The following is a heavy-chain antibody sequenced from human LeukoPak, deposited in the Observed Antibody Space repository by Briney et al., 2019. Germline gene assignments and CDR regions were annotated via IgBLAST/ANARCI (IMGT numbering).Heavy chain of an antibody. CDR3: ALQGSPEDAFDI. V-gene: IGHV1-18*01. D-gene: IGHD1-26*01. CDR1: GYTFTSYG. CDR2: ISAYNGNT. J-gene: IGHJ3*02. Sequence: ASVKVSCKASGYTFTSYGISWVRQAPGQGLEWMGWISAYNGNTNYAQKLQGRVTMTTDTSTSTAYMELRSLRSDDTAVYYCALQGSPEDAFDIWAKGQWSPSLQ.